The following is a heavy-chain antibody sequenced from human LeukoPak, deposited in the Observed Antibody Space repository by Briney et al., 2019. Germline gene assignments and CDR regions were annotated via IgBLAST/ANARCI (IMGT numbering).Heavy chain of an antibody. Sequence: SVKVSFKASGYTFTSYYMHWVRQAPGQGLEWMGGIIPIFGTANYAQKFQGRVTITADESTSTAYMELSSLRSEDTAVYYCARGGGPYDSSGYETDYWGQGTLVTVSS. V-gene: IGHV1-69*13. J-gene: IGHJ4*02. CDR2: IIPIFGTA. CDR1: GYTFTSYY. CDR3: ARGGGPYDSSGYETDY. D-gene: IGHD3-22*01.